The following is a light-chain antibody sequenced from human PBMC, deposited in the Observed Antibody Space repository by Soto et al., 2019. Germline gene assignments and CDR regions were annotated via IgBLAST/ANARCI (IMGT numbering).Light chain of an antibody. CDR3: AAWDDSLSGVV. Sequence: QSVLTQPPSASGTPGQTVTISCSGRFSNIGSNFIYWYQQLPGTAPKLLIYRNNERPSGVPDRFPASKSGTSASLAISGLRSEDEADYHCAAWDDSLSGVVFGGGTKLTVL. CDR2: RNN. V-gene: IGLV1-47*01. CDR1: FSNIGSNF. J-gene: IGLJ3*02.